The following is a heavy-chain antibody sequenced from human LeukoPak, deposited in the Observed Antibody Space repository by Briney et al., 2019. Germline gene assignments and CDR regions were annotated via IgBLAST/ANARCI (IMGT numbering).Heavy chain of an antibody. CDR3: AKVPLGSSWYYFDY. J-gene: IGHJ4*02. V-gene: IGHV3-23*01. CDR1: GFSFSSYA. CDR2: ISGSGGST. Sequence: GGSLRLSCAASGFSFSSYAMSWVRQAPGKGLEWVSAISGSGGSTYYADSVKGRFTISRDNSKNTLYLQMNSLRAEDTAVYYCAKVPLGSSWYYFDYWGQGTLVTVSS. D-gene: IGHD6-13*01.